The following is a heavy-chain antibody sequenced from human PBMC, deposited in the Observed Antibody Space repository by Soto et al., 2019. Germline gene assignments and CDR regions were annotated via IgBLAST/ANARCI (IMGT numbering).Heavy chain of an antibody. D-gene: IGHD1-26*01. V-gene: IGHV3-33*01. CDR3: AREKPWDYYYGMDV. CDR2: IWYDGSNK. CDR1: GFTFSSYG. J-gene: IGHJ6*02. Sequence: GGSLRLSCAASGFTFSSYGMHWVRQAPGKGLEWVAVIWYDGSNKYYADSVKGRFTISRDNSKNTLYLQMNSLRAEDTAVYYCAREKPWDYYYGMDVWGQGTTVTVSS.